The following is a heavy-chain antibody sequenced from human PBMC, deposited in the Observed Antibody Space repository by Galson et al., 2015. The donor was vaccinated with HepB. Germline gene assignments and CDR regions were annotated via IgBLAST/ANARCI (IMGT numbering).Heavy chain of an antibody. J-gene: IGHJ4*02. Sequence: SVKVSCTASGGTFNRYIINWVRQTPGKGLEWMGRIIPVFNVTSYAQKFQGRVPMTADNSTNTGYMELSSLRSDDTALYYCATPLTRDEFGYWGQGTLVTVSS. CDR1: GGTFNRYI. CDR2: IIPVFNVT. CDR3: ATPLTRDEFGY. V-gene: IGHV1-69*02.